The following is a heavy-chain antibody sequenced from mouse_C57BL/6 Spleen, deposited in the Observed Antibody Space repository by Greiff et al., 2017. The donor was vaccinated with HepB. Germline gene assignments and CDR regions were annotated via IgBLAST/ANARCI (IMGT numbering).Heavy chain of an antibody. Sequence: QVQLQQPGAELVKPGASVKLSCKASGYTFTSYWMHWVKQRPGQGLEWIGMIHPNSGSTNYNEKFKSKATLTVDKSSSTAYMQLSSLTSEDSAVYYCARGYYYGRGYAMDYWGQGTSVTVSS. V-gene: IGHV1-64*01. D-gene: IGHD1-1*01. CDR2: IHPNSGST. J-gene: IGHJ4*01. CDR3: ARGYYYGRGYAMDY. CDR1: GYTFTSYW.